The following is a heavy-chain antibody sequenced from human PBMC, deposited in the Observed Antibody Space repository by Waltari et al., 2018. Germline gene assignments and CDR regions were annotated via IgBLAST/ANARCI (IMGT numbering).Heavy chain of an antibody. CDR2: IYSGGST. CDR1: GFTVSSNY. Sequence: EVQLLESGGGLVQPGGSLRLSCAASGFTVSSNYMSWVRQAPGKGLEWVSVIYSGGSTYYADSVKGRFTISRDNSKNTLYLQMNSLRAEDTAVYYCARVGMATKIGAFDIWGQGTMVTVSS. J-gene: IGHJ3*02. CDR3: ARVGMATKIGAFDI. D-gene: IGHD5-12*01. V-gene: IGHV3-53*01.